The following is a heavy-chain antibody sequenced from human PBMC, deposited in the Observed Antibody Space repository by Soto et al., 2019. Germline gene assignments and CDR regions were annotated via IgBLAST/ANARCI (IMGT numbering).Heavy chain of an antibody. CDR2: IKEDGSGK. CDR1: GFPFSDYW. CDR3: ARDSH. Sequence: EVQLVESGGGLVQPGGSLRLSCAASGFPFSDYWMSWVRQAPGKGLEWVANIKEDGSGKYYVDSVKGRFTISRDSAKNSLYLQMNSLRAEDTAVYYCARDSHWGQGTLVTVSS. J-gene: IGHJ4*02. V-gene: IGHV3-7*05.